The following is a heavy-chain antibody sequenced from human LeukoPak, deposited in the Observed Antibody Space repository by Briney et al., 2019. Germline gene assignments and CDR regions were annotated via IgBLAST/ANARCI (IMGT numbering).Heavy chain of an antibody. J-gene: IGHJ4*02. CDR3: TRESRLFYYDSSGYSQEFDY. CDR1: GFTFGDYA. D-gene: IGHD3-22*01. Sequence: GGSLRLSCTASGFTFGDYAMSWVRQAPGKGLEWVGFIRSKAYGGTTEYAASVKGRFTISRDDSKSIAYLQMNSLKTEDTAVYYCTRESRLFYYDSSGYSQEFDYWGRGTLVTVSS. CDR2: IRSKAYGGTT. V-gene: IGHV3-49*04.